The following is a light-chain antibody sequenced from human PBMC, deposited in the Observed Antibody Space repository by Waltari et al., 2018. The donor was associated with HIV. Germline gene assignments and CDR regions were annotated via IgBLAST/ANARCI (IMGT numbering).Light chain of an antibody. Sequence: QSVLTQPPSASGTPGQRVTISCSGSSSNIGSKYVYWYQQLPGTDPKLLIYRNNQRPSGVPDRFSGSKSGTSASLAISGVRSEDEADYYCAAWDDSLLFGGGTKLTVL. V-gene: IGLV1-47*01. CDR1: SSNIGSKY. CDR2: RNN. J-gene: IGLJ2*01. CDR3: AAWDDSLL.